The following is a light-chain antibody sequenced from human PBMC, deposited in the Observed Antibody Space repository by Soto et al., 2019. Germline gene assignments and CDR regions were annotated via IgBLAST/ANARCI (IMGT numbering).Light chain of an antibody. CDR2: DVS. Sequence: QSALTQPASVSGSPGQSITISCTGTSSDVGSYNLVSWYQQHPGKAPKLIIYDVSHRPSGVSYRFSGSKSGNTASLTISGLQAEDKADYYCSSYTTITTLYVFGTGTKVTVL. CDR1: SSDVGSYNL. J-gene: IGLJ1*01. CDR3: SSYTTITTLYV. V-gene: IGLV2-14*02.